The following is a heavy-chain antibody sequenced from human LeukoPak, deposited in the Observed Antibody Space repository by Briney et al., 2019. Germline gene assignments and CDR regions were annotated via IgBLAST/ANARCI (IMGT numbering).Heavy chain of an antibody. J-gene: IGHJ4*02. Sequence: GGSLRLSCAVSGFTFSSYGMSWVRQAPGKGLEWVSAISDSGSDTYYADSVKGRFTISKDNSKNTLYLRMNSLRADDTAVYYCAKRVPYSSSSVYFDYWGQGTLVTVSS. CDR3: AKRVPYSSSSVYFDY. CDR2: ISDSGSDT. D-gene: IGHD6-6*01. V-gene: IGHV3-23*01. CDR1: GFTFSSYG.